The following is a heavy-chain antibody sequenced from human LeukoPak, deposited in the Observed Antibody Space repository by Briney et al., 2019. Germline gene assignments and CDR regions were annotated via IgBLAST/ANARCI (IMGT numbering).Heavy chain of an antibody. J-gene: IGHJ4*02. CDR1: GGTFSSYA. Sequence: GASVKVSCKASGGTFSSYAISWVRQAPGQGLEWMGGIIPIFGTANYAQKFQGRVTITTDESTSTAYMELSSLRSEDTAVYYCASGVVVAADYYFDYWGQGTLVTVSS. CDR2: IIPIFGTA. V-gene: IGHV1-69*05. CDR3: ASGVVVAADYYFDY. D-gene: IGHD2-15*01.